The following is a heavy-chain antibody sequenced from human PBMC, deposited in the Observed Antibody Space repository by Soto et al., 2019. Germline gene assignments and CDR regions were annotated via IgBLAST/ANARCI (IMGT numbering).Heavy chain of an antibody. CDR1: GGSFSGYY. Sequence: PSETLSLTCAVYGGSFSGYYWSWIRQPPGKGLEWIGEINHSGSTNYNPSLKSRVTISVDTSKNQFSLKLSSVTAADTAVYYCARRLLFIAAARRSAFDIWGQGTMVTVS. V-gene: IGHV4-34*01. D-gene: IGHD3-16*01. CDR2: INHSGST. J-gene: IGHJ3*02. CDR3: ARRLLFIAAARRSAFDI.